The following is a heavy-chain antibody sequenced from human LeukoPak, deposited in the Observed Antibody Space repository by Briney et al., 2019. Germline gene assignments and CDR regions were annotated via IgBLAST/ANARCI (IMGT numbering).Heavy chain of an antibody. J-gene: IGHJ4*02. CDR2: ISYDGSNK. D-gene: IGHD5-18*01. CDR3: ARDQNRYSSPYFFDY. Sequence: PGRSLRLSCAASGFTFSNYAMHWVRQAPGKGLEWVAVISYDGSNKYYADSVKGRFTISRDNSKNTLYLQMNSLRAEDTAVYYCARDQNRYSSPYFFDYWGQGTLVTVSS. V-gene: IGHV3-30-3*01. CDR1: GFTFSNYA.